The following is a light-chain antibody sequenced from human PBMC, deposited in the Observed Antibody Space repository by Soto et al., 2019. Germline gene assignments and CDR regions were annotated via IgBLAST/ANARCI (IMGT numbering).Light chain of an antibody. CDR3: GTWDSSLSAVV. J-gene: IGLJ3*02. CDR2: ENN. CDR1: SSNIGNNY. V-gene: IGLV1-51*02. Sequence: QSVLTQPPSVSAAPGQEGTMSCSGSSSNIGNNYVSWYQQLPGTAPKLLIYENNRRPSGIPDRFSGSKSGTSATLGITGLQTGDEADYYCGTWDSSLSAVVFGGGTKLTDL.